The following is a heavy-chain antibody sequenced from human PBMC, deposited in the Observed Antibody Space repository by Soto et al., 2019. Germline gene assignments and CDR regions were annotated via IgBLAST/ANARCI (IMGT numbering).Heavy chain of an antibody. V-gene: IGHV4-30-4*02. J-gene: IGHJ4*02. D-gene: IGHD4-17*01. CDR3: ARGSTTEKVDS. CDR1: GPSIYIGRYF. CDR2: IHNSGSP. Sequence: SETLSLTCSVCGPSIYIGRYFLSWLRQSPGKGLEWIGHIHNSGSPYNNPSLKSRVTISADTSKNQFSLKLTSVTAADTAVYYCARGSTTEKVDSWGQGTLVTVSS.